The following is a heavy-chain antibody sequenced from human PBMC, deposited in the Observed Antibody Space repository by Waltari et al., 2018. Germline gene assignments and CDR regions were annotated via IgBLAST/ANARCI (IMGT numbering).Heavy chain of an antibody. CDR3: AREGYSSSSYAFDI. J-gene: IGHJ3*02. CDR2: IYYSGST. Sequence: QVQLQESGPGLVKPSETLSLTCTVSGGSISSHYWSWIRQPPGKGLEWIGYIYYSGSTNYNPSLKSRVTISVDTSKNQFSLKLSSVTAAGTAVYYCAREGYSSSSYAFDIWGQGTMVTVSS. D-gene: IGHD6-6*01. V-gene: IGHV4-59*11. CDR1: GGSISSHY.